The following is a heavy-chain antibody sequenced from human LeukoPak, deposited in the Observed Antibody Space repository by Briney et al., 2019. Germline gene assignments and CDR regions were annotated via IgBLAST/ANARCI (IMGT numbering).Heavy chain of an antibody. CDR3: AREGDASSGVNGNAY. CDR2: ISSSSSYI. Sequence: TGGSLRLSRAASGFSSSSYSVSGGRQAPGKGLEWASSISSSSSYIYYADSVKGRFTISRDNAKNSLYLQMNSLRAEDTAVYYCAREGDASSGVNGNAYCGEGTLVTVSS. CDR1: GFSSSSYS. V-gene: IGHV3-21*01. D-gene: IGHD6-25*01. J-gene: IGHJ4*02.